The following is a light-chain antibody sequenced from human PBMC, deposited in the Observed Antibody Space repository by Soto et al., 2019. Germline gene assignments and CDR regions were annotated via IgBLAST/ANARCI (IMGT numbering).Light chain of an antibody. J-gene: IGKJ5*01. V-gene: IGKV1-5*03. CDR3: QQYNIYPT. Sequence: DIQMTQSPSTLSASVGDRVTITCRASQSISSWLAWYQQKPGKAPNLLIYKASSLESGVPSRFSGSGSGTEFTLTISSLQPDDFATYYCQQYNIYPTFGQGTRLEIK. CDR2: KAS. CDR1: QSISSW.